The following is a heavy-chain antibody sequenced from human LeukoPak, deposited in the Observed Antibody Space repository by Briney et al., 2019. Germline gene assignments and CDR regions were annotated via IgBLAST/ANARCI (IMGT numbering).Heavy chain of an antibody. V-gene: IGHV3-9*01. CDR1: GFTFDDYA. J-gene: IGHJ6*03. D-gene: IGHD3-10*01. CDR3: AKDTHEFYFYYMAV. CDR2: ITWNSAKI. Sequence: LLGGSLRLSCAASGFTFDDYAMHWVRQAPGKGLEWVSSITWNSAKIDYADSVKGRFTVSRDNSKNSLYLQMNSLRAEDTALCYCAKDTHEFYFYYMAVWGKGTTVTISS.